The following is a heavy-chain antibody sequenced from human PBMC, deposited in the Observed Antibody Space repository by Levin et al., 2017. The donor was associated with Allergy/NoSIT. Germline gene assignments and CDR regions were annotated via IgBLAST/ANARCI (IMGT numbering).Heavy chain of an antibody. V-gene: IGHV1-69*06. CDR1: GGTFSSYA. CDR3: AIFFRAVAGKDY. CDR2: IIPIFGTA. Sequence: SVKVSCKASGGTFSSYAISWVRQAPGQGLEWMGGIIPIFGTANYAQKFQGRVTITADKSTSTAYMELSSLRSEDTAVYYCAIFFRAVAGKDYWGQGTLVTVSS. D-gene: IGHD6-19*01. J-gene: IGHJ4*02.